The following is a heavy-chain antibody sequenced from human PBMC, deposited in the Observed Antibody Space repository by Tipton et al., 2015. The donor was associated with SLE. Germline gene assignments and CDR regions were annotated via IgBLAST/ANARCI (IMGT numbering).Heavy chain of an antibody. CDR3: ARDRGGSSCSAYFYYGMDG. D-gene: IGHD6-13*01. V-gene: IGHV4-4*07. CDR1: GASISTYY. CDR2: LYTTESP. J-gene: IGHJ6*02. Sequence: LRLSCTVSGASISTYYWSWIRQPAGKGLEWIGRLYTTESPNYNPSLKSRVTMSVDTSKKQLSLNLSSVTAADTAVYYCARDRGGSSCSAYFYYGMDGWGQGTSVPVS.